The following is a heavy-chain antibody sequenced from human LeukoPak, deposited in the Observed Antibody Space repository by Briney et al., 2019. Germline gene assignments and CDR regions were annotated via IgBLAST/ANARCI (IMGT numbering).Heavy chain of an antibody. CDR3: AKDINYGDYGVFDY. CDR2: ISWNSGSI. D-gene: IGHD4-17*01. CDR1: GFTFDDYA. J-gene: IGHJ4*02. Sequence: GRSLRLSCAASGFTFDDYAMHWVRQAPGKGLEWVSGISWNSGSIGYADSVKGRFTISRDNAKNSLYLQMNSLRAEDTALYYCAKDINYGDYGVFDYWGQGTLVTVSS. V-gene: IGHV3-9*01.